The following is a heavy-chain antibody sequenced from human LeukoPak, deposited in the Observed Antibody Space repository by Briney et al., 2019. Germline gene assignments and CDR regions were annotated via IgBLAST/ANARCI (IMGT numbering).Heavy chain of an antibody. V-gene: IGHV3-23*01. D-gene: IGHD3-9*01. J-gene: IGHJ4*02. CDR2: ISGSGGST. CDR3: AKGGGRYFDWLFWNY. CDR1: GFTFSSYA. Sequence: PGGSLRLSCAASGFTFSSYAMSWVRQAPGRGLEWVSAISGSGGSTYYADSVKGRFTISRDNSKNTLYLQMNSLRAEDTAVYYCAKGGGRYFDWLFWNYWGQGTLVTVSS.